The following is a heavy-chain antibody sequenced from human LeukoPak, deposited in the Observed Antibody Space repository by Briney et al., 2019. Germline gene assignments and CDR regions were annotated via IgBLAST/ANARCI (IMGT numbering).Heavy chain of an antibody. CDR3: AKEGGYCSSTTCYTFDY. CDR2: ISGSGGST. CDR1: GFTFSSYA. V-gene: IGHV3-23*01. Sequence: GSLRLSCAASGFTFSSYAMSWVRQAPGKGLEWVSGISGSGGSTYYADSVKGRFTISRDNSKNTLYLQMNSLRAEDTAIYYCAKEGGYCSSTTCYTFDYWGQGTLVTVSS. J-gene: IGHJ4*02. D-gene: IGHD2-2*02.